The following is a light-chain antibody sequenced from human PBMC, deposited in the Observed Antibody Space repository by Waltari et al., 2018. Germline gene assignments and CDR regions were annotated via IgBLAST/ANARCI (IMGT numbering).Light chain of an antibody. CDR3: QQYSSDST. CDR2: KAS. CDR1: QSISSW. J-gene: IGKJ1*01. V-gene: IGKV1-5*03. Sequence: DIQMTQSPSTLSASVVDRVTIVCRASQSISSWLAWYQQKSGKAPKLLIYKASSLESGVPTRFSGSGSGTEFTLTISSLQPDDFATYYCQQYSSDSTFGQGTKVEIK.